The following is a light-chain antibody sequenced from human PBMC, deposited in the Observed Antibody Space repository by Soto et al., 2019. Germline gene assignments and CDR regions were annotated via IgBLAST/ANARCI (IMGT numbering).Light chain of an antibody. Sequence: QSALTQPASVSGSPGQSITISCTGTSRDIGGYDYVSWYQEHPGKAPKLLIYEVSNRPSGVSSRFSGAKSGNTASLTISGLQAEDESDYYCSSYTSRSTLVFGGGTKLTVL. CDR2: EVS. CDR1: SRDIGGYDY. V-gene: IGLV2-14*01. J-gene: IGLJ2*01. CDR3: SSYTSRSTLV.